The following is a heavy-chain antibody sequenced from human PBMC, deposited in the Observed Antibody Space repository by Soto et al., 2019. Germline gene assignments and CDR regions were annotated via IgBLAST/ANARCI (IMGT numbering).Heavy chain of an antibody. D-gene: IGHD3-3*01. CDR1: GFSFSDYA. CDR3: AKGRAITVYGVDILFDY. V-gene: IGHV3-23*01. CDR2: ISGSGDNT. Sequence: GGSLRLSCKASGFSFSDYAMTWVRQAPGKGLEWVSVISGSGDNTFYAASVKGWFAISRDNSKNVLYLQMNSLSADDAAVYFCAKGRAITVYGVDILFDYWGLGTLVTVSS. J-gene: IGHJ4*01.